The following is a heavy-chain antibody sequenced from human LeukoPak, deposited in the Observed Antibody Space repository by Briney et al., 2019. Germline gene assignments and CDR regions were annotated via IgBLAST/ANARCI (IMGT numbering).Heavy chain of an antibody. CDR2: INPTGGST. Sequence: ASVKVSCKASGYTFTSYYMHWVRQAPGEGLEWMGIINPTGGSTSYAQKFQGRVTMTRDTSTSTVYMELSSLRSEDTAVYYCARDRYGLLWWGQDGFDYWGQGTLVTVSS. D-gene: IGHD2-21*02. V-gene: IGHV1-46*01. J-gene: IGHJ4*02. CDR1: GYTFTSYY. CDR3: ARDRYGLLWWGQDGFDY.